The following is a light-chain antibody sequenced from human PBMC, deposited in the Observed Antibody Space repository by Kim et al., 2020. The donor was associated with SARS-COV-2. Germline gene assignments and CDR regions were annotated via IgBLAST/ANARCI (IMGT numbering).Light chain of an antibody. CDR3: RQYRQPPNT. V-gene: IGKV3D-20*01. J-gene: IGKJ2*01. Sequence: EVVLTQSPVTLSVSPGDRATFSCGASESVSLNYLAWYQQKPGLPPKLLIYDASSRAPGVPDRFSGSGSGTDFTLTITRLQPEDSALYYCRQYRQPPNTFGQGTKLEI. CDR2: DAS. CDR1: ESVSLNY.